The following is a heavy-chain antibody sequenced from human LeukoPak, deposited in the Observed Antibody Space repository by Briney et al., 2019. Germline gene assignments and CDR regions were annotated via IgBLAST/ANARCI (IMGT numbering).Heavy chain of an antibody. J-gene: IGHJ4*02. D-gene: IGHD2-8*01. CDR1: GFTFSSYE. V-gene: IGHV3-48*03. CDR3: GKDVPRAGWCGFDS. CDR2: ISSSGSTI. Sequence: GGSLRLSCAASGFTFSSYEMNWVRQAPGKGREWVSYISSSGSTIYYADSVKGRFTISRDNAKNSLYLQMNSLRAEDTAVYYCGKDVPRAGWCGFDSWGQGTRVTVSS.